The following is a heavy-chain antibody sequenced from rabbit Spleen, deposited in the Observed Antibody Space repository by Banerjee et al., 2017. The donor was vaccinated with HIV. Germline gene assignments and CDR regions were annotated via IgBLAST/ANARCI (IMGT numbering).Heavy chain of an antibody. J-gene: IGHJ4*01. CDR2: IDTSDGDT. Sequence: PLEESGGGLVKPGGTLTLTCTVSGFSFSSNWICWVRQAPGKGLEWIACIDTSDGDTDYANWPKGRFTISKATSTTVTLQMTSLTAADTATYFCARDLAYGNAGYSFSLWGPGTLVTVS. CDR1: GFSFSSNW. D-gene: IGHD6-1*01. CDR3: ARDLAYGNAGYSFSL. V-gene: IGHV1S45*01.